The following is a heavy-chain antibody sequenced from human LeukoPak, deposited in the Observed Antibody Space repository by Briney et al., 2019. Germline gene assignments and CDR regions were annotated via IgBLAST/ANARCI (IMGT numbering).Heavy chain of an antibody. D-gene: IGHD6-19*01. CDR2: IHTSGRT. V-gene: IGHV4-4*07. J-gene: IGHJ4*02. Sequence: SETLSLTCTVPGGSIKNYYWNWIRQPAGKGLEWIGRIHTSGRTNYNPSLKSRLTMSVDTSKNQFSLRLTSVTAADTAVYYCARDGGSGWYDYWGQGILVTVSS. CDR3: ARDGGSGWYDY. CDR1: GGSIKNYY.